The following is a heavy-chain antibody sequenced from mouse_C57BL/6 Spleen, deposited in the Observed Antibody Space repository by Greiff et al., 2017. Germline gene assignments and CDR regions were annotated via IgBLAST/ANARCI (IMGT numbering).Heavy chain of an antibody. CDR1: GFTFSDYG. J-gene: IGHJ2*01. Sequence: VQLKESGGGLVKPGGSLKLSCAASGFTFSDYGMHWVRQAPEKGLEWVAYISSGSSTIYYADTVKGRFTISRDNAKNTLFLQMTSLRSEDTAMYYCARNSNWDYWGQGTTLTVSS. CDR2: ISSGSSTI. V-gene: IGHV5-17*01. CDR3: ARNSNWDY. D-gene: IGHD2-5*01.